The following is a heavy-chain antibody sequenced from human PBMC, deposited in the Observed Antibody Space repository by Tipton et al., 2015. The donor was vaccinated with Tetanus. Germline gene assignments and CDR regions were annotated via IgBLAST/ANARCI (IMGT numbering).Heavy chain of an antibody. CDR2: ISFDGSKK. D-gene: IGHD2-15*01. CDR1: GFSITDSG. Sequence: SLRLSCAASGFSITDSGLHWVRQAPGLRLEWLAVISFDGSKKYYADSVEGRFTISRDNSKNTLYLQMNSLRAEDTALYYCATEPLGYCSGGNCFVFGFWGQGTLVTVSS. CDR3: ATEPLGYCSGGNCFVFGF. V-gene: IGHV3-30*03. J-gene: IGHJ4*02.